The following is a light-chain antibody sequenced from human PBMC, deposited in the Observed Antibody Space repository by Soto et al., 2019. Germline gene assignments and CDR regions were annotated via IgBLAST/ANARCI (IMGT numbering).Light chain of an antibody. CDR2: KVS. J-gene: IGKJ5*01. V-gene: IGKV2-30*01. CDR1: QILVYSDGNTY. Sequence: DVVMTQSPLSLPVTLGQPSSISCRSSQILVYSDGNTYLNWFQQRPGQSPRRLIYKVSNRDSGVPDRFSGSGSGTDFTLKISRVEAEDVGVYYCMQGSHSPITFGQGTRLEIK. CDR3: MQGSHSPIT.